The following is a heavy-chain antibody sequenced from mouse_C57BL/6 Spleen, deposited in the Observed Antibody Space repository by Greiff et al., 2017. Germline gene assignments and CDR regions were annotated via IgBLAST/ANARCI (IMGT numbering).Heavy chain of an antibody. CDR2: IDPSDSET. D-gene: IGHD1-1*01. Sequence: QVQLQQPGAELVRPGSSVKLSCKASGYTFTSYWMHWVKQRPIQGLEWIGNIDPSDSETHYNQKFKDKATLTVDKSSSTAYMQLSSLTSEDSAVYYCARGTTVAYYAMDYWGKGTSVTVSS. V-gene: IGHV1-52*01. J-gene: IGHJ4*01. CDR3: ARGTTVAYYAMDY. CDR1: GYTFTSYW.